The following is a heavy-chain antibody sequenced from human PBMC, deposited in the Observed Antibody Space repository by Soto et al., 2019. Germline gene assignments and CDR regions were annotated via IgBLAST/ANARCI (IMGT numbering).Heavy chain of an antibody. V-gene: IGHV3-23*01. CDR1: GFTFSSNA. J-gene: IGHJ4*02. CDR3: AKHTTFYCDRTGPGDYFDY. CDR2: ITGSGGIT. Sequence: GGSLRLSCAASGFTFSSNAMSWVRQAPGKGLEWVSGITGSGGITDYADSVKGRFTISRDHSRNTLYLQMNYLRVEDTAVYFCAKHTTFYCDRTGPGDYFDYWGQGTLVTVSS. D-gene: IGHD3-22*01.